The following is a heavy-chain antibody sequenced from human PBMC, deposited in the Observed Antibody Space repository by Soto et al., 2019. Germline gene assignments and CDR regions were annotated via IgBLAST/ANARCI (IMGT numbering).Heavy chain of an antibody. J-gene: IGHJ2*01. V-gene: IGHV1-46*01. CDR3: ARVGYYDSSGYTDWYFDL. CDR1: GYTFTSYY. CDR2: INPSGGST. Sequence: ASVKVSCKASGYTFTSYYMHWVRRAPGQGLEWMGIINPSGGSTSYAQKFQGRVTMTRDTSTSTVYMELSSLRSEDTAVYYCARVGYYDSSGYTDWYFDLWGRGTLVTVSS. D-gene: IGHD3-22*01.